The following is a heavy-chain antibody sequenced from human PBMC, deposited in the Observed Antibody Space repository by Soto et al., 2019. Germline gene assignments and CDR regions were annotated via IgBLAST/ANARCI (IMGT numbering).Heavy chain of an antibody. J-gene: IGHJ3*01. Sequence: EVQLVESGGGLVQPGRSLRLSCAASGFTFDDYAMHWVRQAPGKGLEWVSGISWNSGSIGYADSVKGRFTISRDNAKNSLYLQMNSLRAEDTALYYCAKAKEGYATTFYHAFDVWGRGTMVTVSS. CDR1: GFTFDDYA. V-gene: IGHV3-9*01. D-gene: IGHD2-15*01. CDR3: AKAKEGYATTFYHAFDV. CDR2: ISWNSGSI.